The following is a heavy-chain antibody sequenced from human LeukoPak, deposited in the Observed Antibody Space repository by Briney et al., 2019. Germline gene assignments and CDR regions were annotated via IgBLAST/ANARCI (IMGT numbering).Heavy chain of an antibody. J-gene: IGHJ3*02. Sequence: PGGSLRLSCAASGFTFSSYAMSWVRQAPGKGLEWVSAISGSGGSTYCADSVKGRFTISRDNSKNTLYLQMNSLRAEDTAVYYCAKGQPLIIQLNPGDDAFDIWGQGTMVTVSS. CDR2: ISGSGGST. CDR3: AKGQPLIIQLNPGDDAFDI. D-gene: IGHD5-18*01. V-gene: IGHV3-23*01. CDR1: GFTFSSYA.